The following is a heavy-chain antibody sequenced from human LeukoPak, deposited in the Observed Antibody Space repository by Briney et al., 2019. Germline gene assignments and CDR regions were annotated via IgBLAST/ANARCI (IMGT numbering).Heavy chain of an antibody. CDR2: IYYSGST. V-gene: IGHV4-59*08. Sequence: AETLSLTCTVSGGSISSYYWSWIRQPPGKGLEWIGYIYYSGSTNYSPSLKSRVTISVDTSKNQFSLKLTSVTATDTAVYYCARQDYSGTYLFDYWGQGTLVTVSS. CDR1: GGSISSYY. D-gene: IGHD1-26*01. J-gene: IGHJ4*02. CDR3: ARQDYSGTYLFDY.